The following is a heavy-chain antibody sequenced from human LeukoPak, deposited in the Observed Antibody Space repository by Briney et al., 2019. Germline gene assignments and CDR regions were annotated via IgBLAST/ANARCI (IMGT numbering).Heavy chain of an antibody. CDR2: IKQDGSEK. V-gene: IGHV3-7*01. J-gene: IGHJ4*02. Sequence: GGSLRLSCAASGFTFSSYWMSWVRQAPGKGLEWVANIKQDGSEKYYVDSVKGRFTISRDSAKNSLFLQMNSLRAEDTAEYYCARGYYDSSGSPFDYWGQGTLVTVSS. D-gene: IGHD3-22*01. CDR3: ARGYYDSSGSPFDY. CDR1: GFTFSSYW.